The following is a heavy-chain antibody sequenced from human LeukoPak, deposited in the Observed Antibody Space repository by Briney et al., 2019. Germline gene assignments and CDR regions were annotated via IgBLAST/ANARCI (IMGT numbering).Heavy chain of an antibody. CDR2: IKSKTDGGTT. CDR3: RGVAAAGGPYYFDY. J-gene: IGHJ4*02. CDR1: GFTFSNAW. V-gene: IGHV3-15*01. D-gene: IGHD6-13*01. Sequence: SGGSLRLSCAASGFTFSNAWMSWVRQAPGKGLEWVGRIKSKTDGGTTDYAAPVKGRFTISRDDSKNTLYLQMNSLKTEDTAVYYCRGVAAAGGPYYFDYWGQGTLVTVSS.